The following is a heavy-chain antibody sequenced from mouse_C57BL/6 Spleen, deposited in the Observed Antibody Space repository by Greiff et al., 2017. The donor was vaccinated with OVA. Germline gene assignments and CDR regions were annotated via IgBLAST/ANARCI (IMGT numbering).Heavy chain of an antibody. Sequence: QVQLQQSGAELVKPGASVKISCKASGYAFSSYWMNWVKQRPGKGLEWIGQIYPGDGDTNYNGKFKGKATLTADKSSSTAYMQLSSLTSEDSAVYFCARDYYGSSGVDYWGQGTTLTVSS. CDR3: ARDYYGSSGVDY. D-gene: IGHD1-1*01. CDR1: GYAFSSYW. CDR2: IYPGDGDT. J-gene: IGHJ2*01. V-gene: IGHV1-80*01.